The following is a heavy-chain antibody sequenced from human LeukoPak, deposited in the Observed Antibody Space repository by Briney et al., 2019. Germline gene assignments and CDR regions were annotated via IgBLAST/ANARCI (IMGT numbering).Heavy chain of an antibody. CDR1: DGSFSDYY. V-gene: IGHV4-34*01. J-gene: IGHJ6*03. CDR3: ARGVRGSTSWNSYYNYFYLDV. Sequence: SETLSLTCAVFDGSFSDYYWSWVRQPPGKGREWIGEINYSGRTNYYPSLTSRATLSIGTSKNQFSLKLSSVTVADTAVYYCARGVRGSTSWNSYYNYFYLDVWGKGTTVTVSS. CDR2: INYSGRT. D-gene: IGHD1-7*01.